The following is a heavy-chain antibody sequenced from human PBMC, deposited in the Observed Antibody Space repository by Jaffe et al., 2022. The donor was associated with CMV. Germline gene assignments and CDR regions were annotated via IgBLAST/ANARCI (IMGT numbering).Heavy chain of an antibody. CDR2: IGTAGDP. V-gene: IGHV3-13*05. CDR1: GFTFSSYD. CDR3: ARGVGSATAMVRAHRKSYYYYYMDV. J-gene: IGHJ6*03. Sequence: EVQLVESGGGLVQPGGSLRLSCAASGFTFSSYDMHWVRQATGKGLEWVSAIGTAGDPYYPGSVKGRFTISRENAKNSLYLQMNSLRAGDTAVYYCARGVGSATAMVRAHRKSYYYYYMDVWGKGTTVTVSS. D-gene: IGHD5-18*01.